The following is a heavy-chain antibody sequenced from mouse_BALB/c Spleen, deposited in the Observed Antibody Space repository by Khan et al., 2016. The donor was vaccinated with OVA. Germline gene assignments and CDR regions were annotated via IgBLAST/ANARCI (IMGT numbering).Heavy chain of an antibody. CDR2: ISFVAYSI. CDR3: VRGGFAY. CDR1: GFTFIDYG. Sequence: EVELVESGGGLVQPGGSRKLSCAASGFTFIDYGMAWVRQTPGKGPEWIAFISFVAYSIYYAATVTGRFTIPRENAKNTLYLEMSSLGSDDTAMYYCVRGGFAYWGQGTLVTVSA. V-gene: IGHV5-15*02. J-gene: IGHJ3*01.